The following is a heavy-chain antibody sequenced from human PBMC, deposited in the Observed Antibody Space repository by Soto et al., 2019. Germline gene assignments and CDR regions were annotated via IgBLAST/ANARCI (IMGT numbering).Heavy chain of an antibody. CDR1: GYTFTSYG. CDR2: ISAYNGNT. CDR3: ARSGEDCSSTSCYAGGDYYYYYMDV. V-gene: IGHV1-18*01. Sequence: QVQLVQSGAEVKKPGASVKVSCKASGYTFTSYGISWVRQAPGQGLEWMGWISAYNGNTNYAQKLQGRVTMTTDTSTSTAYMELRSLRSDDTAVYSCARSGEDCSSTSCYAGGDYYYYYMDVWGKGTTVTVSS. J-gene: IGHJ6*03. D-gene: IGHD2-2*01.